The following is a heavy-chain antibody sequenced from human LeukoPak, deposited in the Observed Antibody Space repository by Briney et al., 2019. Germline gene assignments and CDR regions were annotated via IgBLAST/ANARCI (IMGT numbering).Heavy chain of an antibody. CDR2: ISSSGSTI. V-gene: IGHV3-48*03. J-gene: IGHJ6*04. D-gene: IGHD3-10*02. CDR3: AELGITMIGGV. Sequence: GGSLRLSCAASGFTYSSCGMHWVRQAPGKGLEWVSYISSSGSTIYYADSVKGRFTISRDNAKNSLYLQMNSLRAEDTALYYCAELGITMIGGVWGKGTTVTISS. CDR1: GFTYSSCG.